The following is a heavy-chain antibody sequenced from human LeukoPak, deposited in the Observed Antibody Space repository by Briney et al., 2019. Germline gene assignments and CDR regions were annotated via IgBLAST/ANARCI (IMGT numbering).Heavy chain of an antibody. D-gene: IGHD1-1*01. CDR1: GFTFSKYW. CDR2: IKQDGSEQ. J-gene: IGHJ4*02. Sequence: GGSLRLSCAASGFTFSKYWMRWVRQAPGKGLEWVGNIKQDGSEQYYVDSMRGRFTISRDNAKNSLYLQMSSLRAEDTAVYYCARSTAGLDYWGQGTLVTVSS. V-gene: IGHV3-7*01. CDR3: ARSTAGLDY.